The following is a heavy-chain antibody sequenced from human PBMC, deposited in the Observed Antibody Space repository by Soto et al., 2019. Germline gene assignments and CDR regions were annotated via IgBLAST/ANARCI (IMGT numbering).Heavy chain of an antibody. J-gene: IGHJ6*02. V-gene: IGHV3-53*01. CDR1: GCTVSSNY. D-gene: IGHD1-26*01. CDR2: IYSGGST. Sequence: GGSLRLSCAASGCTVSSNYMSWGLQAPWKGLEWVSVIYSGGSTYYADSVKGRFTISRDNSKNTLYLQMNSLRAEDTAVYYCVGATRPPILYGMDVRGQGNTVPVSS. CDR3: VGATRPPILYGMDV.